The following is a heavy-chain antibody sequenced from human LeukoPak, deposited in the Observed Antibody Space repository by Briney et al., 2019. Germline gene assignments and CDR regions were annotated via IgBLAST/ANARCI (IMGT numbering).Heavy chain of an antibody. V-gene: IGHV3-21*01. J-gene: IGHJ4*02. CDR3: ARGSTGGSSSPGVDY. CDR2: ISSSSSYI. Sequence: GGSLRLSCAASGFTFSSYSMNWVRQAPGKGLEWVSSISSSSSYIYYAGSVKGRFTISRDNAKNSLYLQMNSLRAEDTAVYYCARGSTGGSSSPGVDYWGQGTLVTVSS. CDR1: GFTFSSYS. D-gene: IGHD2-2*01.